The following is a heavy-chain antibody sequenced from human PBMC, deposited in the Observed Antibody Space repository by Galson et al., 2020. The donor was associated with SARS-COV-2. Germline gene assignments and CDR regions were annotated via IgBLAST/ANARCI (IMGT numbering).Heavy chain of an antibody. CDR2: IYYSGST. CDR3: ARYVKESIGPIAAAAKGAFVDY. D-gene: IGHD6-13*01. CDR1: GGSISSSSYY. Sequence: SETLSLTCTVSGGSISSSSYYWGWIRQPPGKGLEWIGSIYYSGSTYYNPSLKSRVTISVDTSKNQFSLKLSSVTAADTAVYYCARYVKESIGPIAAAAKGAFVDYWGQGTLVTVSS. J-gene: IGHJ4*02. V-gene: IGHV4-39*07.